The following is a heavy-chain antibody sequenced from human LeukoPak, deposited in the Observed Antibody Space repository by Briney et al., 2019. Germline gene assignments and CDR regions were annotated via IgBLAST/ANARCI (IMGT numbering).Heavy chain of an antibody. Sequence: GGSLRLSCAASGFTFSNYAMSWVRQGPGKGLEWVSAIGVNGDSTYYADSVKGRFTISRDNSKNTLYLQWNSLRAEDTAVYYCAKVKTTAYYFDYWAREPWSPSPQ. J-gene: IGHJ4*02. V-gene: IGHV3-23*01. CDR2: IGVNGDST. CDR1: GFTFSNYA. CDR3: AKVKTTAYYFDY. D-gene: IGHD4-17*01.